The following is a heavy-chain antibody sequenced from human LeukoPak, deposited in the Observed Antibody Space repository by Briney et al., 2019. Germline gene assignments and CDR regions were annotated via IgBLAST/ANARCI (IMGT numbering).Heavy chain of an antibody. J-gene: IGHJ6*02. CDR1: GDSISSGGSY. Sequence: SQTLSLTCTVSGDSISSGGSYWSWTRQHPGEGLEWIGYIYYSGTTNYNPSLKSRVTISVDTSKNQFSLKLSSVTAADTAVYYCARAARSSTSCYAGYYYGMDVWGQGTTVTVSS. D-gene: IGHD2-2*01. CDR2: IYYSGTT. CDR3: ARAARSSTSCYAGYYYGMDV. V-gene: IGHV4-31*03.